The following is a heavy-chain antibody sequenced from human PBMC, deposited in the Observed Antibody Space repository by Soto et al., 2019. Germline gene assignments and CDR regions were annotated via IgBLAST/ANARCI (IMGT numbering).Heavy chain of an antibody. V-gene: IGHV3-53*04. Sequence: PGGSLRLSCAASGFSVSSYYMSWVRQAPGKGLEWVSVIYSGGSTYYADSVKGRFTISRHNSKNTLYLQMNSLRTEDTAVYYCASLSGYDIWGAFDIWGQGTMVTVSS. CDR2: IYSGGST. CDR1: GFSVSSYY. CDR3: ASLSGYDIWGAFDI. J-gene: IGHJ3*02. D-gene: IGHD5-12*01.